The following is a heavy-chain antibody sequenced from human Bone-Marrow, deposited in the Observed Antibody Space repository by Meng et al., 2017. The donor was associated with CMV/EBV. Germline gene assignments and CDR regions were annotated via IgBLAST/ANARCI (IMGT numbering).Heavy chain of an antibody. Sequence: YGGWVRQHPGKGLGWVGYIYYIGSSYYNPSLKSRLMMSVDTSKNQFSLKLSSVTAADTAVYYCARVADCTRTSCSFRYFDYWGQGILVTVSS. CDR1: Y. J-gene: IGHJ4*02. CDR2: IYYIGSS. V-gene: IGHV4-31*02. D-gene: IGHD2-2*01. CDR3: ARVADCTRTSCSFRYFDY.